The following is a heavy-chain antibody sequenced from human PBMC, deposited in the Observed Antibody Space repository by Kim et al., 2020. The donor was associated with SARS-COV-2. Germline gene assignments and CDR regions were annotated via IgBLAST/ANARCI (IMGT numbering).Heavy chain of an antibody. CDR2: INPNSGGT. CDR3: ARDRNTVTSPADY. J-gene: IGHJ4*02. V-gene: IGHV1-2*02. CDR1: GYTFTGYS. Sequence: ASVKVSCKASGYTFTGYSMHWVRQAPGQGLEWMGWINPNSGGTNYAQKLQGRVTMTRDTSISTAYMELSRLRTDDTAVYYCARDRNTVTSPADYWGQGTLVTVSS. D-gene: IGHD4-17*01.